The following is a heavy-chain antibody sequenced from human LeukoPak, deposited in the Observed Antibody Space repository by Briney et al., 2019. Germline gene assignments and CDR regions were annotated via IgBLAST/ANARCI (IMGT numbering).Heavy chain of an antibody. CDR1: GYSFTAYW. J-gene: IGHJ3*02. D-gene: IGHD3-16*01. V-gene: IGHV5-51*01. CDR3: ARHKGGRLHGIVI. CDR2: IYPHDSDT. Sequence: GESLQISCKGSGYSFTAYWIGWVRQMPGKGLEWMGIIYPHDSDTRYSPSFQGQVTISADKSISTAYLQWSSLKASDTAMYYCARHKGGRLHGIVIWGQGTMVTVSS.